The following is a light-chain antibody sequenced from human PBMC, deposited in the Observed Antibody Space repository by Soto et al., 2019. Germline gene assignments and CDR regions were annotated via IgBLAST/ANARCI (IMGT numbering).Light chain of an antibody. J-gene: IGKJ3*01. V-gene: IGKV3-15*01. Sequence: EIVMTQSPATLSVSPGERATLSCRASQSVSTKLAWYRHKPGQAPRLLIYGASTRATGIPARFSVSGSGTEFTLTINSLQSEDFAVYYCQQYKNWPHFTFGPGTTVDIK. CDR2: GAS. CDR3: QQYKNWPHFT. CDR1: QSVSTK.